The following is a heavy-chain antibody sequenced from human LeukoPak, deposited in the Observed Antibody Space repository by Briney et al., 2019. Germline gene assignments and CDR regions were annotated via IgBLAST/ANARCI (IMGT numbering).Heavy chain of an antibody. Sequence: GGSLRLSCAASGFTFSSYAMHWVRQAPGKGLEWGAVISYDGSNKYYADSVKGRFTISRDNSKNTLYLQMNSLRAEDTAVYYCARVNLETEYEPVPNDYWGQGTLVTVSS. CDR3: ARVNLETEYEPVPNDY. D-gene: IGHD2-2*01. J-gene: IGHJ4*02. V-gene: IGHV3-30-3*01. CDR1: GFTFSSYA. CDR2: ISYDGSNK.